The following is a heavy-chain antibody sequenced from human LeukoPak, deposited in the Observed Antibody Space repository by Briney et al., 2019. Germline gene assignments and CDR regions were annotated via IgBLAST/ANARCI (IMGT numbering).Heavy chain of an antibody. CDR3: ARGDDSSGYYPFDY. Sequence: SETLSLTCTVSGDSISSGGHYWNWIRQHPGKGLEWIGYIYYSGSTYYSPSLKSRVTISVDTSKNQFSLNLSSVTAADTAVYYCARGDDSSGYYPFDYWGQGILVTVSS. CDR2: IYYSGST. CDR1: GDSISSGGHY. V-gene: IGHV4-31*03. D-gene: IGHD3-22*01. J-gene: IGHJ4*02.